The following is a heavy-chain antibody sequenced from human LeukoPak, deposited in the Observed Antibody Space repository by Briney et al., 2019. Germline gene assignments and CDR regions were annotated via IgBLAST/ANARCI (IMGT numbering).Heavy chain of an antibody. CDR3: ARDQGAAGDY. J-gene: IGHJ4*02. D-gene: IGHD6-13*01. Sequence: GGSLRFSCAASGFTFSNYWMTWVRQAPGKGLEWVANIDQDGSEKFYVDSVKGRFTISRDNAKDSLYLQMNSLRAEDTALYYCARDQGAAGDYWGQGTLVTVSS. V-gene: IGHV3-7*01. CDR1: GFTFSNYW. CDR2: IDQDGSEK.